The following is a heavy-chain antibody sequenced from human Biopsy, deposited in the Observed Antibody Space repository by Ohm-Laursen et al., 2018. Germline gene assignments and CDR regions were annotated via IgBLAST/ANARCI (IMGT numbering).Heavy chain of an antibody. CDR3: ARGPHSGSHSCFDY. Sequence: PSVKVSCKASGGTFINYAISWVRQAPRQGLEWMGGIIPMFGTANYAQMFQGRVTISADESTSTSYMELSSLTTEDTAIYYCARGPHSGSHSCFDYWGRGTLVTVSS. V-gene: IGHV1-69*01. CDR2: IIPMFGTA. D-gene: IGHD1-26*01. J-gene: IGHJ4*02. CDR1: GGTFINYA.